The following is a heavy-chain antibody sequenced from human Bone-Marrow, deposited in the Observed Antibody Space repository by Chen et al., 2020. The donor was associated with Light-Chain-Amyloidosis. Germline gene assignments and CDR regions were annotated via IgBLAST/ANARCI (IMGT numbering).Heavy chain of an antibody. CDR1: GAPFSNYY. V-gene: IGHV4-34*12. D-gene: IGHD3-3*01. CDR3: ARAIYRYYDLVHFYHYMDV. J-gene: IGHJ6*03. CDR2: IIETGSA. Sequence: QVQLQEWGTGLLKPSETLSLTCAVYGAPFSNYYWTWVRQAPGKGMEWMGEIIETGSASFNQTLKSRLTMAVEKSKNQFSLKLTSVTAADTAVYYCARAIYRYYDLVHFYHYMDVWGRGTTVTVS.